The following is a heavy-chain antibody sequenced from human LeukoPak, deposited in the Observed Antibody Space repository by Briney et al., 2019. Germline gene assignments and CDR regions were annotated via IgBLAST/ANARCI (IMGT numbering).Heavy chain of an antibody. V-gene: IGHV3-30*04. J-gene: IGHJ4*02. D-gene: IGHD6-13*01. CDR1: GFSFNNFA. CDR3: ARGRIAAAGMGIDY. CDR2: ISYDGSSR. Sequence: GGSLRLSCAASGFSFNNFAMYWVRQAPGKGLEWVAHISYDGSSRYNEDSVKGRFTISRDDSKNTLYLQMNSLRAEDTAVYYCARGRIAAAGMGIDYWGQGTLVTVSS.